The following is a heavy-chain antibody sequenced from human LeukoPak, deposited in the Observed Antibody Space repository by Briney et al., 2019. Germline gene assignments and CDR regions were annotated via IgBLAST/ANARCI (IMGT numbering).Heavy chain of an antibody. CDR1: GGSISSYY. J-gene: IGHJ4*02. D-gene: IGHD1-1*01. CDR3: ARDGTTDDYFDY. CDR2: IYYSGST. V-gene: IGHV4-59*01. Sequence: SSETLSLTCTVSGGSISSYYWSWIRQPPGKGLEWIGYIYYSGSTNYNPSLKSRVTISVDTSKNQFSLKLSSVTAADTAVYYCARDGTTDDYFDYWGQGTLVTVSS.